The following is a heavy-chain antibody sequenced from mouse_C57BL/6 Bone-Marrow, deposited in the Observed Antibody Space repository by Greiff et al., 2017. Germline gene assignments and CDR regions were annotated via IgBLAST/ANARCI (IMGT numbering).Heavy chain of an antibody. CDR1: GYTFTSYW. D-gene: IGHD2-4*01. CDR2: IYPGSGST. J-gene: IGHJ3*01. CDR3: AGDYDYEEFAY. V-gene: IGHV1-55*01. Sequence: QVQLQQPGAELVKPGASVKMSCKASGYTFTSYWITWVKQRPGQGLEWIGDIYPGSGSTNYNEKFKCKATLTVDTSSSSAYMQLRSLTSGDSAVSYCAGDYDYEEFAYWGQGTLVTVSA.